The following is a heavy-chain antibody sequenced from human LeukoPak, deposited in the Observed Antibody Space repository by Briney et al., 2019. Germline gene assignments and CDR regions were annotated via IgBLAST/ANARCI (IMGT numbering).Heavy chain of an antibody. CDR1: GGTFSSYA. CDR2: IIPIFGTA. D-gene: IGHD2-21*02. CDR3: ARKGDERLAFDI. V-gene: IGHV1-69*13. J-gene: IGHJ3*02. Sequence: SVKVSCKASGGTFSSYAISWVRQAPGQGLEWMGGIIPIFGTANYAQKFQGRVTITADESTSTAYMELSSLRSEDTGVYYCARKGDERLAFDIWGQGTMVTVSS.